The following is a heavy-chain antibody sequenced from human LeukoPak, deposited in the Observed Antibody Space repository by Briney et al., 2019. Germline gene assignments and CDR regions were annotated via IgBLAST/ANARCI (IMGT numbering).Heavy chain of an antibody. Sequence: GASVKVSCEASGYTFTDYYIHWVRQAPGQGLEWLGWFNPNSGGTNYAQKFQGRVTMTRDTSISTAYMELSRLRSDDTAVYYCAREYYDSSAYNQEAIDYWGQGTPVTVSS. CDR3: AREYYDSSAYNQEAIDY. CDR1: GYTFTDYY. J-gene: IGHJ4*02. CDR2: FNPNSGGT. D-gene: IGHD3-22*01. V-gene: IGHV1-2*02.